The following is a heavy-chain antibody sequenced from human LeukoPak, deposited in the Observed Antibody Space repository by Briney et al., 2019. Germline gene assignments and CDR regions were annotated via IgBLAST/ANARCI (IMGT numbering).Heavy chain of an antibody. CDR2: FDPEDGET. CDR3: ATPTGRTGWVWGFYSDS. V-gene: IGHV1-24*01. CDR1: GYTLTELS. Sequence: GASVKDSCKLSGYTLTELSMHWVGQAPGKGLEWMGGFDPEDGETIYAQKFQGRVTMTEDTSTDTAYMELSSLRSEDTAVYYCATPTGRTGWVWGFYSDSWGQGTLVTVSS. D-gene: IGHD6-13*01. J-gene: IGHJ4*02.